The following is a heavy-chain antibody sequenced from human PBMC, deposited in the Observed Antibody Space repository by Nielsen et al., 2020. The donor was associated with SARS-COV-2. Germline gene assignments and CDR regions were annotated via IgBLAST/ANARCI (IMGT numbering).Heavy chain of an antibody. Sequence: ASVKVSCKASGYTFTSYYMHWVRQAPGQGLEWMGIINPSGGSTSYAQKFQGRVTITADESTSTAYMELSSLRSEDTAVYYCAREGYNWNYGMDVWGQGTTVTVSS. CDR2: INPSGGST. CDR3: AREGYNWNYGMDV. D-gene: IGHD1-20*01. J-gene: IGHJ6*02. CDR1: GYTFTSYY. V-gene: IGHV1-46*01.